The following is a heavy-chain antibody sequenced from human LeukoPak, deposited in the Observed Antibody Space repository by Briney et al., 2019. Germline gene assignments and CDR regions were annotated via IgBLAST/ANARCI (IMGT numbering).Heavy chain of an antibody. J-gene: IGHJ4*02. Sequence: PGGSLRLSCAASGFTFSNYAMNWVRQAPGKGLEWVSYISSSGTTYYADSLKGRFTISRDNARNSLYLQMNSLRDEDTAVYYCARQTVTYDFRGQGTLVTVSS. V-gene: IGHV3-48*02. CDR3: ARQTVTYDF. D-gene: IGHD4-11*01. CDR2: ISSSGTT. CDR1: GFTFSNYA.